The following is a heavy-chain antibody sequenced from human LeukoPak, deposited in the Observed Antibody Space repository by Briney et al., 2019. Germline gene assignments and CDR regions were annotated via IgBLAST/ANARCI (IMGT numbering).Heavy chain of an antibody. CDR1: GFTFSSYS. D-gene: IGHD6-19*01. CDR3: AKDQGNSLQWLVSLYYFDY. Sequence: GGSLRLSCAASGFTFSSYSMNWVRQAPGKGLEWVSYITSSSSIIYYSDSVKGRFTISRDDAKNSLYLQMNSLRAEDTAVYYCAKDQGNSLQWLVSLYYFDYWGQGTLVTVSS. CDR2: ITSSSSII. J-gene: IGHJ4*02. V-gene: IGHV3-48*01.